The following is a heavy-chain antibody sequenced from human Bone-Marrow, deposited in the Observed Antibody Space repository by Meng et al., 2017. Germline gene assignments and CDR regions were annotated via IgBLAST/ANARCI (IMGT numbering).Heavy chain of an antibody. CDR3: ARHTD. CDR1: GFTFSSYA. D-gene: IGHD4-11*01. J-gene: IGHJ4*02. Sequence: GGSLRLSCAASGFTFSSYAMSWVRQAPGKGLEWMGIIYPGDSDTRYSPSFQGQVTISADKSISTAYLQWSSLKASDTAMYYCARHTDWGQGTLVTVSS. CDR2: IYPGDSDT. V-gene: IGHV5-51*01.